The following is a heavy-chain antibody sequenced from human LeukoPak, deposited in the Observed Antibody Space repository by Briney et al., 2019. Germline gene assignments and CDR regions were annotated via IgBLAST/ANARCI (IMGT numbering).Heavy chain of an antibody. CDR2: IYYSGST. V-gene: IGHV4-59*01. J-gene: IGHJ5*02. D-gene: IGHD3-10*01. Sequence: SEALSLTCTVSGGSISSYYWSWIRQPPGKGLEWIGYIYYSGSTNYNPSLKSRVTISVDTSKNQFSLKLSSVTAADTAVYYCARDRGNWFDPWGQGILVTVSS. CDR1: GGSISSYY. CDR3: ARDRGNWFDP.